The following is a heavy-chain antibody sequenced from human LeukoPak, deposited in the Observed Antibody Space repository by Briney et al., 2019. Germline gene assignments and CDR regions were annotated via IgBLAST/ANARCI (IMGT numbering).Heavy chain of an antibody. CDR1: GYTFTSYG. CDR3: AVGVYYYYYMDV. Sequence: GASVKVSCKASGYTFTSYGISWVRQAPGQGLEWMGWISAYNGNTNYAQKFQGRVTMTRDTSISTAYMELSRLRSDDTAVYYCAVGVYYYYYMDVWGKGTTVTVSS. J-gene: IGHJ6*03. CDR2: ISAYNGNT. V-gene: IGHV1-18*01. D-gene: IGHD3-16*01.